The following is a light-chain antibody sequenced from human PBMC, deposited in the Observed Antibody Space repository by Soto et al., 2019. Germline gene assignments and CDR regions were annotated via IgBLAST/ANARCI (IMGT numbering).Light chain of an antibody. V-gene: IGLV2-11*01. CDR2: DVS. Sequence: QSVLTQHRSVSGSPGQSVTISCTGTRSDVGGYNYVSWYQQHPGKAPKLMIYDVSKRPSGVPDRFSGSKSGNTASLTISGLQAEDEADYCCCSYAGSYTLVFGGGNKLTVL. J-gene: IGLJ2*01. CDR1: RSDVGGYNY. CDR3: CSYAGSYTLV.